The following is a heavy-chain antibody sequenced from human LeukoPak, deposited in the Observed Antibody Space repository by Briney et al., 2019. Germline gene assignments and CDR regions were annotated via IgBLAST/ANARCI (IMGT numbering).Heavy chain of an antibody. Sequence: GGSLRLSCVASGFTVSSTYMSWVRQAPGKGLEWVSTIYSGDDTYYADSVKGRFTISRDISKNTLYLQMNSLRAEDTAVYYCARNGYNFHSDYWGQGTLVTTSP. CDR2: IYSGDDT. CDR1: GFTVSSTY. D-gene: IGHD5-24*01. V-gene: IGHV3-66*01. J-gene: IGHJ4*02. CDR3: ARNGYNFHSDY.